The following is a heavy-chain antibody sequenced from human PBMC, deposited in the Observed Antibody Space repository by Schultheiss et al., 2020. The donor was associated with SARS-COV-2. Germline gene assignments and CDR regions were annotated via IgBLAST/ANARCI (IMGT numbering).Heavy chain of an antibody. D-gene: IGHD3-10*01. CDR3: ARADYYGSY. CDR2: ISSSGSTI. Sequence: GGSLRLSCAASGFTVSSNYMSWVRQAPGKGLEWVSFISSSGSTIYYADSVKGRFTISRDNAKNSLYLQMNSLRAEDTAVYYCARADYYGSYWGQGTLVTVSS. V-gene: IGHV3-11*04. J-gene: IGHJ4*02. CDR1: GFTVSSNY.